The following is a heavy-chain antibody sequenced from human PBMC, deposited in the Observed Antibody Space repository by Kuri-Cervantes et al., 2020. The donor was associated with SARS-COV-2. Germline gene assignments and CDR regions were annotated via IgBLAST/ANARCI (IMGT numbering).Heavy chain of an antibody. V-gene: IGHV4-61*01. CDR1: GSSVSSGSYY. D-gene: IGHD3-3*01. CDR2: INHGGGT. Sequence: SETLSLTCTVSGSSVSSGSYYWSWIRQPPGKGLEWIGEINHGGGTNYNPSLMSRVTISVDTSKNQFSLKLRSVTAADTAVYYCARGVRFLDPKYYYFYYYMDVWGKGTTVTVSS. J-gene: IGHJ6*03. CDR3: ARGVRFLDPKYYYFYYYMDV.